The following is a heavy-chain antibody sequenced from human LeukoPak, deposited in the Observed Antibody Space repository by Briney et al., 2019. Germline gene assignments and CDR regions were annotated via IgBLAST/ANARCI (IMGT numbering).Heavy chain of an antibody. J-gene: IGHJ3*02. CDR3: VREFRVPIAAAGAFDI. Sequence: GGSLRLSCAASGFTFSSYWMHWVRHGPGKGLMWVSRINSDGSGTNYADSVKGRFTTSRDNAKNILYLQMNSLRAEDTAVYYCVREFRVPIAAAGAFDIWGQGTEVTVSS. CDR1: GFTFSSYW. V-gene: IGHV3-74*01. D-gene: IGHD6-25*01. CDR2: INSDGSGT.